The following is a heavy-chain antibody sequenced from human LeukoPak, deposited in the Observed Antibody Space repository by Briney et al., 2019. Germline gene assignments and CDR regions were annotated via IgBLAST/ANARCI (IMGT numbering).Heavy chain of an antibody. CDR3: RKGVLELSNWFDP. V-gene: IGHV4-34*01. Sequence: SSETLSLTCAVYGGSFSGYYWSWIRQPPRKGLEWIGEIHHNGSTNYNPSLKSRVTMSLDTSKNHFSLKLSFVTAADTAVYFCRKGVLELSNWFDPWGQGTLDTVSS. CDR1: GGSFSGYY. J-gene: IGHJ5*02. D-gene: IGHD3-3*01. CDR2: IHHNGST.